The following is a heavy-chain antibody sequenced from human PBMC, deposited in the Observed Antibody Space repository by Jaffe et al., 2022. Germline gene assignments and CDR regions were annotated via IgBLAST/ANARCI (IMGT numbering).Heavy chain of an antibody. CDR3: ARHRGGMVQALNWFDP. Sequence: QLQLQESGPGLVKPSETLSLTCTVSGGSISSSSYYWGWIRQPPGKGLEWIGSIYYSGSTYYNPSLKSRVTISVDTSKNQFSLKLSSVTAADTAVYYCARHRGGMVQALNWFDPWGQGTLVTVSS. V-gene: IGHV4-39*01. D-gene: IGHD3-10*01. CDR2: IYYSGST. J-gene: IGHJ5*02. CDR1: GGSISSSSYY.